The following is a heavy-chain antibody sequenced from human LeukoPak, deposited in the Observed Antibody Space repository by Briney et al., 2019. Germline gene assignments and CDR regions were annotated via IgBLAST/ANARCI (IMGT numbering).Heavy chain of an antibody. V-gene: IGHV3-66*01. J-gene: IGHJ3*02. CDR3: ARELYCSGGSCYSRSDAFDI. D-gene: IGHD2-15*01. Sequence: GGSLRLSCAASGFTVSSNYMSWVRQAPGKGLEWVSVIYSGGSTYYADSVRGRFTISRDNSKNTLYLQMNSLRAEDTAVYYCARELYCSGGSCYSRSDAFDIWGQGTMVTVSS. CDR1: GFTVSSNY. CDR2: IYSGGST.